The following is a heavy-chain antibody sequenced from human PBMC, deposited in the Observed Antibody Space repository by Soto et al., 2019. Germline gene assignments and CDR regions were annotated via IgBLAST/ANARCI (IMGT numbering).Heavy chain of an antibody. CDR3: TTYDLEGASDYDYIWGSYRTPRSYDAFDI. J-gene: IGHJ3*02. D-gene: IGHD3-16*02. CDR2: IKSKTDGGTT. CDR1: GFTFSNAW. V-gene: IGHV3-15*01. Sequence: PGGSLRLSCAASGFTFSNAWMSWVRQAPGKGLEWVGRIKSKTDGGTTDYAAPVKGRFTISRDDSKNTLYLQMNSLKTEDTAVYYCTTYDLEGASDYDYIWGSYRTPRSYDAFDIWGQGTMVTVSS.